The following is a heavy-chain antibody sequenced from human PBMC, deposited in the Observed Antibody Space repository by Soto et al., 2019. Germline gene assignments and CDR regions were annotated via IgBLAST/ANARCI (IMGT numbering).Heavy chain of an antibody. Sequence: SGTLSLTWPVSGGSIGSSSYHGCGSRQPRGKGLVWVGRIYYSGSTYYNPSLKSRVTISVDTSKNKFSLKLSTASAADTALYYCAGVIRYYYGLDVWGQGTTVTVSS. CDR1: GGSIGSSSYH. J-gene: IGHJ6*02. CDR3: AGVIRYYYGLDV. V-gene: IGHV4-39*01. CDR2: IYYSGST. D-gene: IGHD3-16*02.